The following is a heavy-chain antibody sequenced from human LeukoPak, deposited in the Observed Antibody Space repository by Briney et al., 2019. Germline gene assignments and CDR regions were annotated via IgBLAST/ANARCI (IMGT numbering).Heavy chain of an antibody. V-gene: IGHV3-21*01. CDR2: ISSSSSYI. Sequence: GGSLRLSCAASGFTFSSYSMNWVRQAPGKGLEWVSSISSSSSYIYYADSVKGRFTISRDNAKNSLYLQMNSLRAEDTAVYYCARDPLTPKIAAAGTGFYWGQGTLVTVSS. CDR3: ARDPLTPKIAAAGTGFY. CDR1: GFTFSSYS. D-gene: IGHD6-13*01. J-gene: IGHJ4*02.